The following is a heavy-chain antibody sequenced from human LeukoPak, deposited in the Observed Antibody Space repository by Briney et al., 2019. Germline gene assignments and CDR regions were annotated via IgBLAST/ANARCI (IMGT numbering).Heavy chain of an antibody. J-gene: IGHJ4*02. CDR3: AKNDISGYYADF. D-gene: IGHD3-22*01. CDR1: GFYFYTYG. CDR2: IPKDGADK. V-gene: IGHV3-30*02. Sequence: PGGSLRLSCAASGFYFYTYGMHWVRQAPGEGLEWVTAIPKDGADKYYADSVKGRFTISRDNSKNTVYLQMNSLRPEDTAVYYCAKNDISGYYADFWGQGTLVIVSS.